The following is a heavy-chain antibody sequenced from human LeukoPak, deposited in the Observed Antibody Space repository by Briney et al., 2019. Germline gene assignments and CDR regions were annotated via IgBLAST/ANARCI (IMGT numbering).Heavy chain of an antibody. CDR1: GGTFSSYT. J-gene: IGHJ4*02. V-gene: IGHV1-69*02. CDR3: ARSVLFVY. Sequence: SVKVSCKASGGTFSSYTISWVRQAPGQGLEWMGRIIPILGIANYAQKFQGRVTMTRNTSISTAYMELSSLRSEDTAVYYCARSVLFVYWGQGTLVTVSS. CDR2: IIPILGIA.